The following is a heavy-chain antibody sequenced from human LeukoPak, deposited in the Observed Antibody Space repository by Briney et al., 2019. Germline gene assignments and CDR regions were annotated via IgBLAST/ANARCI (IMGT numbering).Heavy chain of an antibody. D-gene: IGHD3-10*01. Sequence: SETLSLTCTVSGGSISSYYWSWIRQPAGKGLEWIGRIYTSVSTNYNPSLKSRVTMSVDTSKNQFSLKLSSVTAADTAVYYCARGVEYYYGSGSYYNERAVYFDYWGQGTLVTVSS. CDR1: GGSISSYY. CDR3: ARGVEYYYGSGSYYNERAVYFDY. J-gene: IGHJ4*02. CDR2: IYTSVST. V-gene: IGHV4-4*07.